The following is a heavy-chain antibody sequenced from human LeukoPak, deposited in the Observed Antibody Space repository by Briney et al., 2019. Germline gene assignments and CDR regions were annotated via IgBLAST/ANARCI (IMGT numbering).Heavy chain of an antibody. CDR3: CSGAYLY. Sequence: SETLSLTCAVHGGSFSNYYWTWVRQPPGRRLEWIGEVHHSGSTNYNPSLKSRVTMSVDTSKNQFSLKLSSVTAADTAVYFCCSGAYLYWGQGTLVTVSS. D-gene: IGHD2-15*01. CDR1: GGSFSNYY. J-gene: IGHJ4*02. CDR2: VHHSGST. V-gene: IGHV4-34*01.